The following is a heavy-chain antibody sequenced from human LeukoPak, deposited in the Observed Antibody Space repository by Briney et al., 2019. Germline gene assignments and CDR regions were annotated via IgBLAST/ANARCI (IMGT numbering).Heavy chain of an antibody. Sequence: GRSLRLSCAASGFTFSRYSMNWVRQAPGKGLEWVSSISSSGSYIYYADSVKGRFTISRDNAKNSLYLQMNSLRADDTAVYYCAREKQDIVATTADFDYWGQGTLVTVSS. CDR3: AREKQDIVATTADFDY. J-gene: IGHJ4*02. CDR1: GFTFSRYS. V-gene: IGHV3-21*01. CDR2: ISSSGSYI. D-gene: IGHD5-12*01.